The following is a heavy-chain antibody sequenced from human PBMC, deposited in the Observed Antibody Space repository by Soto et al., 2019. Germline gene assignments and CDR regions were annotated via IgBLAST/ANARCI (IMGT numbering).Heavy chain of an antibody. V-gene: IGHV4-39*01. CDR3: ARLMNDFDNYFFEN. J-gene: IGHJ4*02. CDR2: IYYSGST. CDR1: GGSISSSTYY. Sequence: PSETLSLTCSVSGGSISSSTYYWGWIRQPPGKGLEWIGSIYYSGSTYYNPSLKSRVTISVDTSNNQFSLKLISVTAADTAVYYCARLMNDFDNYFFENWGQGTLVTVSS. D-gene: IGHD3-9*01.